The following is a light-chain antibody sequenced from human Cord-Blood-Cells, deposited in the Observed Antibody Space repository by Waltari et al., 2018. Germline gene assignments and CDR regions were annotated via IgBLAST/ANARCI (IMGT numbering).Light chain of an antibody. J-gene: IGKJ4*01. Sequence: SVLRQYPGTLYLSQTEIATLSCRARKSVSSRYLVWYQQKPGQAPRLLIYGASSRATGIPDRFSGSGSGTDFTLTISRLEPEDFAVYYCQQYGSSPLTFGGGTKVEIK. V-gene: IGKV3-20*01. CDR3: QQYGSSPLT. CDR2: GAS. CDR1: KSVSSRY.